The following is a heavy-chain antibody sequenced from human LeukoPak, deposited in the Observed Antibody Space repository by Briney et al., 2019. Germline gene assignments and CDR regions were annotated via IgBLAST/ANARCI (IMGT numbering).Heavy chain of an antibody. J-gene: IGHJ4*02. CDR2: MSPNSGIT. CDR1: GYTFTSYD. Sequence: GVSVKVSCKASGYTFTSYDINWVRQATGQGLEWMGWMSPNSGITGYAQKFQGRVTMTRNTAISTAYMELSSLRSEDTAVYYCVRTPPNWGADYWGQGTLVTVSS. D-gene: IGHD7-27*01. CDR3: VRTPPNWGADY. V-gene: IGHV1-8*01.